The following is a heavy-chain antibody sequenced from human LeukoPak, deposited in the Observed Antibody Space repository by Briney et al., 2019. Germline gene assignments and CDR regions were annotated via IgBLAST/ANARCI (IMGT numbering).Heavy chain of an antibody. CDR3: ASEALGYCSGGSCYHDAFDI. Sequence: SVKVSCKASGGTFSSYAISWVRQAPGQGLEWMGRIIPIFGTANYAQKVQGRVTITTDKSTRTAYMELSSLRSEDTAVYYCASEALGYCSGGSCYHDAFDIWGQGTMVTVSS. J-gene: IGHJ3*02. CDR1: GGTFSSYA. CDR2: IIPIFGTA. D-gene: IGHD2-15*01. V-gene: IGHV1-69*05.